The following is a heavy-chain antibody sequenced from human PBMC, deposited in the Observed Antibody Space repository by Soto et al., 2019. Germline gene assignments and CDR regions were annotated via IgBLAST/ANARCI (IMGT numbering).Heavy chain of an antibody. J-gene: IGHJ6*03. CDR1: GFTFDDYA. D-gene: IGHD3-10*01. Sequence: DVQLVESGGGLVQPGRSLRLSCAASGFTFDDYAMHWVRQAPGKGLEWVSGISWNSGSIGYADSVKGRFTISRDNAKNSLYLQMNSLRAEDTALYYCAKEGSYYGSGSPPTYYYYYYMDVWGKGTTVTVSS. CDR2: ISWNSGSI. CDR3: AKEGSYYGSGSPPTYYYYYYMDV. V-gene: IGHV3-9*01.